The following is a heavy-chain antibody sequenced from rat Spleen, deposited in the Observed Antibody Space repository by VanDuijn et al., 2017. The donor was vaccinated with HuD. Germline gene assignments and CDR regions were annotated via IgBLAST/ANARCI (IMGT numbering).Heavy chain of an antibody. CDR1: GFTFSDYG. CDR2: IIYDDTT. J-gene: IGHJ3*01. D-gene: IGHD1-12*03. CDR3: ARHYYYDGYWFAY. Sequence: EVQLVGSGGGLVQPGRSLKLSCTASGFTFSDYGMAWVRQAPKKGLEWVATIIYDDTTFYRDSARGRFTISRDNAKSTLYLQMDGLRSEDTATYYCARHYYYDGYWFAYWGQGTLVTVSS. V-gene: IGHV5-17*01.